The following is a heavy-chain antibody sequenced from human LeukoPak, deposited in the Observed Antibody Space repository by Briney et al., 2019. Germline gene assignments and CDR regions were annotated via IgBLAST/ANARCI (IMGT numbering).Heavy chain of an antibody. D-gene: IGHD1-26*01. V-gene: IGHV4-30-2*01. CDR3: ARIVGATGYYFDY. CDR2: IYHSGST. Sequence: SWIRQPPGKGLEWIGYIYHSGSTYYNPSLKSRVTISVDRSKNQFSLKLSSVTAADTAVYYCARIVGATGYYFDYWGQGTLVTVSS. J-gene: IGHJ4*02.